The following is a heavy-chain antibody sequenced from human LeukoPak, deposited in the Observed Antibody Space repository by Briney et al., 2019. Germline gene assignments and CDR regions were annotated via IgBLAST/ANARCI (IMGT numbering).Heavy chain of an antibody. CDR1: GGSISSSSHY. CDR2: IYYSGST. Sequence: SETLSLTCTVSGGSISSSSHYWGWIRQPPGKGLEWIGNIYYSGSTYYNPSLKSRVTISVDTSKNQFSLKLSSVTAADTAVYYCATTTSGGDAFDIWGQGTMVTVSS. J-gene: IGHJ3*02. D-gene: IGHD1-26*01. CDR3: ATTTSGGDAFDI. V-gene: IGHV4-39*07.